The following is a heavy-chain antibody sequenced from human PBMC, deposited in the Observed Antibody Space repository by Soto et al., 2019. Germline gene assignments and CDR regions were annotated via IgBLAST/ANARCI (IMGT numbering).Heavy chain of an antibody. CDR1: GYTFTGYY. Sequence: ASVKVSCKASGYTFTGYYMHWVRQAPGQGLEWMGWINPNSGGTNYAQKFQGWVTMTRDTSISTAYMELSRLRSDDTAVYYRARETSAAAVFQHWGQGTLVTVSS. J-gene: IGHJ1*01. CDR2: INPNSGGT. V-gene: IGHV1-2*04. CDR3: ARETSAAAVFQH. D-gene: IGHD6-13*01.